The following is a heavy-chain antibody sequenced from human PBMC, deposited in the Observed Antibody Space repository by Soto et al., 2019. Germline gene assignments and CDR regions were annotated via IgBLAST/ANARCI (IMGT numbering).Heavy chain of an antibody. D-gene: IGHD5-12*01. J-gene: IGHJ3*02. CDR3: ARGYSGYDWDDAFDI. Sequence: EVQLVESGGGLVQPGGSLRLSCAASGFTVSSNYMSWVRQAPGKGLEWVSVIYSGGSTYYADSVKGRFTISRDNSKNTLYLQMNSRRAEDTAVYYCARGYSGYDWDDAFDIWGQGTMVTVSS. V-gene: IGHV3-66*01. CDR2: IYSGGST. CDR1: GFTVSSNY.